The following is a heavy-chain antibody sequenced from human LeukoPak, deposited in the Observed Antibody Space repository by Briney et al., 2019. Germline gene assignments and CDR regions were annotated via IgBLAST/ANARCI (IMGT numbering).Heavy chain of an antibody. Sequence: GGSLRLSCAASGFTFSSYWMSWVRQAPGKGLEWVANIKQDGSEKYYVDSVKGRFTISRDNAKNSLYLQMNSLRAEDTAVYYCARDQWRQLDFFDYWGQGTLVTVSS. CDR3: ARDQWRQLDFFDY. J-gene: IGHJ4*02. CDR2: IKQDGSEK. CDR1: GFTFSSYW. V-gene: IGHV3-7*01. D-gene: IGHD2-15*01.